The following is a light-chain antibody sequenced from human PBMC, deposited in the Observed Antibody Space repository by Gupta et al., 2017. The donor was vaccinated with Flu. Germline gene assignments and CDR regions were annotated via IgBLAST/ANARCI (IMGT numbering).Light chain of an antibody. J-gene: IGKJ1*01. CDR2: AAS. CDR3: QQSYSTLTWT. Sequence: SSLSAAVGDRVSITCRASQSISSYLNWYQQKPGKAPKLLIYAASSLQRGVPSRFSGSGSGTDFTLTISSRQPEDVATYYCQQSYSTLTWTFGQGTKVEIK. V-gene: IGKV1-39*01. CDR1: QSISSY.